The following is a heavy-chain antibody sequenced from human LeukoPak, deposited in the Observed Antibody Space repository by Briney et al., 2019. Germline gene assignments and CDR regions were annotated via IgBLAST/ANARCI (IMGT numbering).Heavy chain of an antibody. CDR2: ISGSGGST. V-gene: IGHV3-23*01. CDR3: AKSEDIVVVPAAIAFGY. Sequence: GGSLRLSCAASGSTFSSYAMSWVRQAPGKGLEWVSAISGSGGSTYYADSVKGRFTISRDNSKNTLYLQMNSLRAEDTAVYYCAKSEDIVVVPAAIAFGYWGQGTLVTVSS. CDR1: GSTFSSYA. D-gene: IGHD2-2*01. J-gene: IGHJ4*02.